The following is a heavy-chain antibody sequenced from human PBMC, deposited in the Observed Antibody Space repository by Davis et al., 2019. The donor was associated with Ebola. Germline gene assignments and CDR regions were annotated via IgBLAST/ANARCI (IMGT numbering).Heavy chain of an antibody. V-gene: IGHV3-73*01. D-gene: IGHD2-2*01. Sequence: GGSLRLSCAASGFTFSGSALHWVRQASGKGLEWVGRIRSKANSYATAYAASVKGRFTISRDDSKNTAYLQMNSLRAEDTAVYYCARDRPRDIVVPKKNYGMDVWGQGTTVTVSS. CDR3: ARDRPRDIVVPKKNYGMDV. J-gene: IGHJ6*02. CDR2: IRSKANSYAT. CDR1: GFTFSGSA.